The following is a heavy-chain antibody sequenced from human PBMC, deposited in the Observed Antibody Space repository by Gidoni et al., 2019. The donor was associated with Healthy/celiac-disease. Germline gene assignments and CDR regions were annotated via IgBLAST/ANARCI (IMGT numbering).Heavy chain of an antibody. V-gene: IGHV4-30-4*01. CDR2: IYYSGST. J-gene: IGHJ4*02. Sequence: QVQLQESGPGLVQPSQTLSLTCTVSGGPISSGDYYWSWIRQPPGKGLEWIGYIYYSGSTYYNPSLKSRVTISVDTSKNQFSLKLSSVTAADTAVYYCARDDDSSGYYDYWGQGTLVTVSS. CDR3: ARDDDSSGYYDY. D-gene: IGHD3-22*01. CDR1: GGPISSGDYY.